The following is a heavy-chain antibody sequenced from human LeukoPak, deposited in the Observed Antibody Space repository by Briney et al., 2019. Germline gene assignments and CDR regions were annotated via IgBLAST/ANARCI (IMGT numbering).Heavy chain of an antibody. CDR3: ARDRYYCGSGSHAGETEFDY. Sequence: ASVKVSCKASGYTFTGYYMHWVRQAPGQGLEWMGWINPNSGGTNYAQKFQGRVTMTRDTSISTAYMELSRLRSDDTAVYYCARDRYYCGSGSHAGETEFDYWGQGTLVTVSS. J-gene: IGHJ4*02. D-gene: IGHD3-10*01. CDR2: INPNSGGT. V-gene: IGHV1-2*02. CDR1: GYTFTGYY.